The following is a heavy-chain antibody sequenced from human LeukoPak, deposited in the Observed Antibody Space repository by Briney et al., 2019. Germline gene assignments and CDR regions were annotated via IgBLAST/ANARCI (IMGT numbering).Heavy chain of an antibody. Sequence: GASVKVSCKASGYTFTSYYMHWVRQAPGQGLEWMGWMNPNSGNTGYAQKFQGRVTITRNTSISTAYMELSSLRSEDTAVYYCARGVGYYYDSSGYYGTDLWGQGTLVTVSS. CDR1: GYTFTSYY. CDR3: ARGVGYYYDSSGYYGTDL. CDR2: MNPNSGNT. J-gene: IGHJ4*02. V-gene: IGHV1-8*03. D-gene: IGHD3-22*01.